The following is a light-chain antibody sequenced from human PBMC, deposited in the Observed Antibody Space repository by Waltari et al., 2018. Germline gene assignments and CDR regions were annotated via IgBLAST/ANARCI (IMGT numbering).Light chain of an antibody. CDR3: QQYYSPPYT. CDR1: QNILYSSNNKNY. J-gene: IGKJ2*01. V-gene: IGKV4-1*01. CDR2: WAS. Sequence: DIVMTQSPDSLAVSLGARATINCKSSQNILYSSNNKNYFAWYQQKPGQPPKLLIYWASTRESGVPDRFSGSGSGTDFTLSISSLQAEDVAVYYCQQYYSPPYTFGQGTKLEIK.